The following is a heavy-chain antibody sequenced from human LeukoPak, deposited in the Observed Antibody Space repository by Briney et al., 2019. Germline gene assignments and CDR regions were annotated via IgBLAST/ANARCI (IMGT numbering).Heavy chain of an antibody. J-gene: IGHJ6*02. D-gene: IGHD2-15*01. CDR2: ISSSGSTI. Sequence: GGSLRLSCAASGFTFSDYYMSWIRQAPGKGLEWVSYISSSGSTIYYADSVKGRFTISRDNAKNSLYLQMNSLRAEDTALYYCAKSDPSGSYYGMDVWGQGTTVTVSS. CDR3: AKSDPSGSYYGMDV. V-gene: IGHV3-11*01. CDR1: GFTFSDYY.